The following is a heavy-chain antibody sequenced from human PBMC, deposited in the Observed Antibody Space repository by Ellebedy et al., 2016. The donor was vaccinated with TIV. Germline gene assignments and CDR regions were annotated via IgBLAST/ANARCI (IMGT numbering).Heavy chain of an antibody. Sequence: PSETLSLTCTVSGGSISSYYWSWIRQPPGKGLEWIGYIYYSGSTNYNPYLKSRVTISVDTSKDQFSLKLSSVTAADTAVYYCAGLTWIAAAGTGWFDPWGLGTLVTVSS. V-gene: IGHV4-59*08. J-gene: IGHJ5*02. CDR2: IYYSGST. CDR3: AGLTWIAAAGTGWFDP. D-gene: IGHD6-13*01. CDR1: GGSISSYY.